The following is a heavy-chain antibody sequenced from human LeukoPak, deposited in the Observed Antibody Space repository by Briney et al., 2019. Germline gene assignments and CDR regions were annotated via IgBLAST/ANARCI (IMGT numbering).Heavy chain of an antibody. CDR3: ARYGKSGTYSHGFDI. Sequence: GESLKISCEAFGYSFTGLWIGWVRQMPGRGLEFMGTIYPGDSDTRYSPSFEGRVTISVDKSMNTAYLQWSGLKASDTAMYYCARYGKSGTYSHGFDIWGQGTMVIVSS. J-gene: IGHJ3*02. CDR2: IYPGDSDT. CDR1: GYSFTGLW. V-gene: IGHV5-51*01. D-gene: IGHD3-10*01.